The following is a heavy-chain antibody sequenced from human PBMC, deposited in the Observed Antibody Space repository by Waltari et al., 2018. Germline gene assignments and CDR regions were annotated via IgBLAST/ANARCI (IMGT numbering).Heavy chain of an antibody. CDR2: ISNSGRNK. D-gene: IGHD4-17*01. V-gene: IGHV3-30*09. CDR3: ADRYGDYLARD. Sequence: QVQLVESGGGVVQPGGSLRLACAAAGFAFSSSTMFWVRQAPGKGLGWVAIISNSGRNKSYADAVGVRFAVSWDNSKNTLYLQMISLRPEDTAVYYCADRYGDYLARDWGLGTLVTVSS. J-gene: IGHJ4*02. CDR1: GFAFSSST.